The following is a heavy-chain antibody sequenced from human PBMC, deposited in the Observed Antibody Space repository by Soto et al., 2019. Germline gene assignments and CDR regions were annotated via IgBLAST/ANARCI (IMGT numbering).Heavy chain of an antibody. Sequence: SQTLSLTCAISGDSVSSNSAAWNWIRQSPSRGLEWLGRTYYRSKWYNDYAVSVKSRITINPDTSKNQFSLQLNSVTPEDTAVYYCARDRGITIFGVVNAVVDYWGQGTLVTVSS. CDR2: TYYRSKWYN. J-gene: IGHJ4*02. V-gene: IGHV6-1*01. CDR3: ARDRGITIFGVVNAVVDY. D-gene: IGHD3-3*01. CDR1: GDSVSSNSAA.